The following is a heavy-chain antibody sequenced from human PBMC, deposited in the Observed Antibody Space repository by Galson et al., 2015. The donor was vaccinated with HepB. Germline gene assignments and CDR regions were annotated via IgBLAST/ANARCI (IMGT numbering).Heavy chain of an antibody. Sequence: ETLSLTCTVSGGSISSYYWSWIRQPPGKGLEWIGYIYYSGSTNYNPSLKSRVTISVDTSKNQFSLKLSSVTAADTAVYYCARHGSIGSYDYWGQGTLVTVSS. CDR2: IYYSGST. CDR1: GGSISSYY. D-gene: IGHD1-26*01. CDR3: ARHGSIGSYDY. V-gene: IGHV4-59*08. J-gene: IGHJ4*02.